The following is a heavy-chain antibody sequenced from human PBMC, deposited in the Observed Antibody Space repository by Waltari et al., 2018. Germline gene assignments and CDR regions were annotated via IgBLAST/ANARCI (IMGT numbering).Heavy chain of an antibody. CDR2: IYYSGST. D-gene: IGHD2-2*01. J-gene: IGHJ5*02. V-gene: IGHV4-59*01. Sequence: QVQLQESGPGLVKPSETLSLTCTVSGGSISSYYWSWIRQPPGKGLEWIGYIYYSGSTNYNPSLKSRVTISVDTSKNQCSLKLSSVTAADTAVYYCAREVRVVPAAIHWFDPWGQGTLVTVSS. CDR1: GGSISSYY. CDR3: AREVRVVPAAIHWFDP.